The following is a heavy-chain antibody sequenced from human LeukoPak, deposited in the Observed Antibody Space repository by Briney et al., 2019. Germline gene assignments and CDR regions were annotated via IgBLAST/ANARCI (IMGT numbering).Heavy chain of an antibody. V-gene: IGHV1-69*05. D-gene: IGHD2-15*01. Sequence: ASVKVSCKASGGTFSSYAISWVRQAPGQGLEWMGGIIPIFGTANYAQKLQGRVTMTTDTSTSTAYMELRSLRSDDTAVYYCARDGVVAAQTGDYWGQGTLVTVSS. J-gene: IGHJ4*02. CDR2: IIPIFGTA. CDR1: GGTFSSYA. CDR3: ARDGVVAAQTGDY.